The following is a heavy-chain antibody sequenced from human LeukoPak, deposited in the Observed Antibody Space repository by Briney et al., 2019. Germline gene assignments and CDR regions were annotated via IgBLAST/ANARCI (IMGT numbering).Heavy chain of an antibody. Sequence: ASVKVSCKASGYTFTSYAMNWVRQAPGQGLEWMGWINTNTGNPTYAQGFTGRFVFSLDTSVSTAYLQISSLKAEDTAVYYCARATGQSSSGWYPYYYYGMDVWGQGTTVTVSS. V-gene: IGHV7-4-1*02. D-gene: IGHD6-19*01. CDR3: ARATGQSSSGWYPYYYYGMDV. CDR1: GYTFTSYA. CDR2: INTNTGNP. J-gene: IGHJ6*02.